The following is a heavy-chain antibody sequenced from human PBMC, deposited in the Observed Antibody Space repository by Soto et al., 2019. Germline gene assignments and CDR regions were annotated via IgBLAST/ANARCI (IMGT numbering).Heavy chain of an antibody. CDR1: GYTFTSYG. CDR2: ISAYNGNT. J-gene: IGHJ5*02. D-gene: IGHD2-2*01. CDR3: ARDPDEGYCSSTSCYNWFDP. Sequence: GASVKVSCKDSGYTFTSYGISWVRQAPGQGLEWMGWISAYNGNTNYAQKLQGRVTMTTDTSTSTAYMELRSLRSDDTAVYYCARDPDEGYCSSTSCYNWFDPWGQGTLVTVSS. V-gene: IGHV1-18*01.